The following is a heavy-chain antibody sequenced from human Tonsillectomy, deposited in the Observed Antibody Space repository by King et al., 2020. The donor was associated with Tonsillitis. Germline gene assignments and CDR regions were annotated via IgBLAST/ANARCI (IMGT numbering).Heavy chain of an antibody. D-gene: IGHD3-10*01. CDR1: GFTFSSYA. Sequence: VQLVESGGDLVQPGGSLRLSCAASGFTFSSYAMSWVRQAPGKGLEWVSAISGSGGTTYYADSVKGRFTISRDNSKNTLYLQMNSLRAEDTAVYYCAKAELLWFGELLGYWGQGTLVTVSS. J-gene: IGHJ4*02. CDR2: ISGSGGTT. CDR3: AKAELLWFGELLGY. V-gene: IGHV3-23*04.